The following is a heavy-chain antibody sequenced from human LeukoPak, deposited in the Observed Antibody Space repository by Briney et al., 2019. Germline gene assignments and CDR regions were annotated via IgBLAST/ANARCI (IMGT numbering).Heavy chain of an antibody. Sequence: GGSLRLPCAASGFTFSSYWMSWVRQAPGKGLEWVANIKQDGSEKYYVDSVKGRFTISRDNAKNSLYLQMNSLRAEDTAVYYCARDSRPYSSSWYDDDAFDIWGQGTMVTVSS. V-gene: IGHV3-7*01. CDR1: GFTFSSYW. D-gene: IGHD6-13*01. CDR2: IKQDGSEK. J-gene: IGHJ3*02. CDR3: ARDSRPYSSSWYDDDAFDI.